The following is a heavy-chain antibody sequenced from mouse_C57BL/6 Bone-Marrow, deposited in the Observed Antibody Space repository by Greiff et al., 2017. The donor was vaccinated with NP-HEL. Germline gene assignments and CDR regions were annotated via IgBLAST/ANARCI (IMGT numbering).Heavy chain of an antibody. Sequence: VQLKQSGTVLARPGASGKISCRTSGYPLTSYGMHWVNQRPGQGLDWMGAIYPGNSDTSYNQKFKGKAKLTAVTSASTAYMELSSLTNEDSAVYYCTYGNYYYAMDYWGQGTSVTVSS. J-gene: IGHJ4*01. CDR3: TYGNYYYAMDY. CDR2: IYPGNSDT. D-gene: IGHD2-1*01. V-gene: IGHV1-5*01. CDR1: GYPLTSYG.